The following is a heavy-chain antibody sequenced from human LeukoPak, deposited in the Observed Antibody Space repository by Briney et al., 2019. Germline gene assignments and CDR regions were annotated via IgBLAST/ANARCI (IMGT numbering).Heavy chain of an antibody. D-gene: IGHD2-2*01. J-gene: IGHJ6*03. CDR1: GDTFSSHA. V-gene: IGHV1-69*05. Sequence: SVKVSCKASGDTFSSHAIDWVRQAPGQGPEWMGGMIPISGTANYAQKFQGRVTITTDESTSTAYMELSSLTSDDTAVYYCARGLQYQLLKALGYYYMDVWGEGTTVTVSS. CDR2: MIPISGTA. CDR3: ARGLQYQLLKALGYYYMDV.